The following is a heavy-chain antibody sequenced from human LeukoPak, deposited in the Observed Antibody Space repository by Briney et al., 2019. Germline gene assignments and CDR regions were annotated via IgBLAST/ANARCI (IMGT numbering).Heavy chain of an antibody. D-gene: IGHD6-19*01. Sequence: GESLKISCKGSGYIFTSYWIGWVRQMPGKGLEWMGIIYPGDSDTRYSPSFQGQVTISADKSISTAYLQWSSLKASDTAIYYCARRIAVAGDGAYYGMDVWGQGTPVTVSS. V-gene: IGHV5-51*01. J-gene: IGHJ6*02. CDR2: IYPGDSDT. CDR1: GYIFTSYW. CDR3: ARRIAVAGDGAYYGMDV.